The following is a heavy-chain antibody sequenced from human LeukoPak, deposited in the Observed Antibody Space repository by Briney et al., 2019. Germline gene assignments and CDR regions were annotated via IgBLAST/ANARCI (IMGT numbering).Heavy chain of an antibody. Sequence: GGSLRLSCAASGFTFSSYAMSWVRQAPGKGLEWVAFIRYDGSNKYYADSVKGRFTISRDNSKNTLYLQMNSLRAEDTAVYYCAKASDYYGSGRGNHYYYYGMDVWGQGTTVTVSS. CDR3: AKASDYYGSGRGNHYYYYGMDV. V-gene: IGHV3-30*02. D-gene: IGHD3-10*01. J-gene: IGHJ6*02. CDR2: IRYDGSNK. CDR1: GFTFSSYA.